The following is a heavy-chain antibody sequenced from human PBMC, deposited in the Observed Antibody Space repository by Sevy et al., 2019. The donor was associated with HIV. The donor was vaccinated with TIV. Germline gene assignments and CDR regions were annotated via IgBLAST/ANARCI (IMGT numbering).Heavy chain of an antibody. Sequence: GGSLRLSCAASGFTFSSYSMNWVRQAPGKGLEWVSYISSSSSTIYYADSVKGRFTISRDNAKNSLYLQMNSLRDEDTAVYYCVRLHNYYGSGSYGLDYWGQGTLVTVSS. CDR2: ISSSSSTI. J-gene: IGHJ4*02. CDR1: GFTFSSYS. D-gene: IGHD3-10*01. V-gene: IGHV3-48*02. CDR3: VRLHNYYGSGSYGLDY.